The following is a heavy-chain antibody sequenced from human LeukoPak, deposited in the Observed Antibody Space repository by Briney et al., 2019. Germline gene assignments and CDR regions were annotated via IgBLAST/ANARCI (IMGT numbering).Heavy chain of an antibody. V-gene: IGHV3-48*01. D-gene: IGHD1-26*01. J-gene: IGHJ4*02. CDR2: ISSSSSTI. Sequence: PGGSLRLSCAASGFTFSSYSMNWVRQAPGKGLEWVSYISSSSSTIYYADSVKGRITISRDNSKNTVYLQMNSLRAEDTALYYCARGTAVGGNFDYWGQGSLVTVSS. CDR1: GFTFSSYS. CDR3: ARGTAVGGNFDY.